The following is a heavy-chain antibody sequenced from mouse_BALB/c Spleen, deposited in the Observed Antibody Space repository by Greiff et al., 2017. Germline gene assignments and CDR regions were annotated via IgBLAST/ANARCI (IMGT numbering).Heavy chain of an antibody. J-gene: IGHJ4*01. D-gene: IGHD1-1*01. V-gene: IGHV1-87*01. CDR2: IYPGDGDT. Sequence: VQLQQSGAELARPGASVKLSCKASGYTFTSYWMQWVKQRPGQGLEWIGAIYPGDGDTRYTQKFKGKATLTADKSSSTAYMQLSSLASEDSAVYYCAREALRSAMDYWGQGTSVTVSS. CDR1: GYTFTSYW. CDR3: AREALRSAMDY.